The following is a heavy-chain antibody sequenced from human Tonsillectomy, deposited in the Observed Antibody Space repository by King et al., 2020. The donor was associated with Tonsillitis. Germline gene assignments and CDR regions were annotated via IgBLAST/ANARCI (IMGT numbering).Heavy chain of an antibody. Sequence: QLVQSGTEVKVPGASVTVSCKASGYTFTDYHIHWIRQAPGQGLEWMGWINCNSGSTNYAQNLQGRVTLTRDTSTNPAYMDLRSLRSDDTAIYYCSRETWVYGSWGQGTLVTVSS. CDR3: SRETWVYGS. CDR2: INCNSGST. D-gene: IGHD5-24*01. V-gene: IGHV1-2*02. CDR1: GYTFTDYH. J-gene: IGHJ5*02.